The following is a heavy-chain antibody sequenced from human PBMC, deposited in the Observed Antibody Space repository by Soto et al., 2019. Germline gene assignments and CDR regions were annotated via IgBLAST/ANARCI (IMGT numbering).Heavy chain of an antibody. Sequence: PGGPLRLSWAASGCTFSNYAMSWIRQAPGKGLEWVSYISSSGGSIYYADSVKGRFTISRDNAKNTLYLQMNSLRAEDTAVYYCARGWNYVDWFDPWGQGTLVTVSS. J-gene: IGHJ5*02. CDR2: ISSSGGSI. CDR1: GCTFSNYA. D-gene: IGHD1-7*01. CDR3: ARGWNYVDWFDP. V-gene: IGHV3-11*01.